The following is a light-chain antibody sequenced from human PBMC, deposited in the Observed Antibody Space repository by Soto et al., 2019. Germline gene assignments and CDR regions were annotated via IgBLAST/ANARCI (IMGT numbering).Light chain of an antibody. CDR1: SSDVGGYNY. Sequence: QSALTQPASVSGSPGQSITISCTGTSSDVGGYNYVSWYQQHLGKAPKLMIYEVSNRPSGVSSRYSGSKSGNTACLTISGLQAEDGADYYCSSYTSSSTRVFGGGTKLTVL. CDR2: EVS. V-gene: IGLV2-14*01. J-gene: IGLJ2*01. CDR3: SSYTSSSTRV.